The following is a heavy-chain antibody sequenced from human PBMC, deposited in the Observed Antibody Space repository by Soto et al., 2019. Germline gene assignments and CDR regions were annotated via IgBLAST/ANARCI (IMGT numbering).Heavy chain of an antibody. J-gene: IGHJ4*02. CDR1: GGSISSGDYY. V-gene: IGHV4-31*03. Sequence: QVQLQESGPGLVKPSQTLSLTCTVSGGSISSGDYYWSWIRQHPGKGLEWIGYIYYSGSTHYNPSLKSRVTISVDTSKNQFSLKLTSVTAADTAVYYCARYGSGSSFDYWGQGTLVTVSS. CDR2: IYYSGST. CDR3: ARYGSGSSFDY. D-gene: IGHD3-10*01.